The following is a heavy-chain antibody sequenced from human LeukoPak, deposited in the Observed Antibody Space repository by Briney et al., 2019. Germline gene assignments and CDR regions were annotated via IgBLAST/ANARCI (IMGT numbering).Heavy chain of an antibody. Sequence: PSETLSLTCAVYGGSFSGYYWSWIRQPPGKGLEWNGEINHRGSTNYNPSLKSRVTISVDTSKNQFSLKLSSVTAADTAVYYCARGEHYYDSSGYYYDYWGQGTLVTVSS. D-gene: IGHD3-22*01. CDR3: ARGEHYYDSSGYYYDY. J-gene: IGHJ4*02. CDR2: INHRGST. V-gene: IGHV4-34*01. CDR1: GGSFSGYY.